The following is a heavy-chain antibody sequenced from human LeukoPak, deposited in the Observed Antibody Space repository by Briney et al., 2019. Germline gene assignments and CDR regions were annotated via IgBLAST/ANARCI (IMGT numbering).Heavy chain of an antibody. D-gene: IGHD3-22*01. Sequence: GESLKISCKGSGYSFTSYWIGWVRQMPGKGLEWMGIIYPGDSDTRYSPSFQGQVTISADKSISNAYLQWSSLKASDTAMYYCARHPSYYDSSGYYKDYYMDVWGKGTTVTVSS. CDR2: IYPGDSDT. CDR3: ARHPSYYDSSGYYKDYYMDV. CDR1: GYSFTSYW. V-gene: IGHV5-51*01. J-gene: IGHJ6*03.